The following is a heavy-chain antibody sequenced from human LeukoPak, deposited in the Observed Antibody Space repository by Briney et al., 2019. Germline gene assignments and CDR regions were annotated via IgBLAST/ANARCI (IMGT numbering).Heavy chain of an antibody. CDR3: ARAVCPTIKFCGSAYFMDV. D-gene: IGHD6-25*01. V-gene: IGHV3-20*04. CDR1: ASTFDDIG. CDR2: INWNGAST. J-gene: IGHJ6*03. Sequence: RPGRCLRLSCAAAASTFDDIGTTWVRPVPGNGLEWVAGINWNGASTGYADSVRGRFTISRHNAKNSRYLQMNSLRAEDTALYYCARAVCPTIKFCGSAYFMDVWGKGTTVNVS.